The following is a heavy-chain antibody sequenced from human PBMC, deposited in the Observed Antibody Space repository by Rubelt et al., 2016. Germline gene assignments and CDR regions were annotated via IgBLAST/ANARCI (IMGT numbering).Heavy chain of an antibody. Sequence: QLQLQESGPGLVKSSETLSLTCTVSGGSISSYYWSWIRQPPGKGLEWIAYIHYSGSTKSDPSLKSRVTISVATSKNQSSPMQSFVTAEDPAVYDWARGLVAATPWTTLGYSGQGTLVTVSS. D-gene: IGHD2-15*01. CDR2: IHYSGST. CDR3: ARGLVAATPWTTLGY. J-gene: IGHJ4*02. V-gene: IGHV4-59*01. CDR1: GGSISSYY.